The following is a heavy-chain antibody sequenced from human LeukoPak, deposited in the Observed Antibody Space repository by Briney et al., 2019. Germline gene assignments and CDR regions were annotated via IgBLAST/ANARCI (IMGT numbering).Heavy chain of an antibody. D-gene: IGHD2-2*01. V-gene: IGHV3-7*01. Sequence: PGGSLRLSCAASGFTFSSYWMSWVRQAPGKGLEWVANIKQDGSEKYYVDSVKGRFTISRDNAKNSLYLQMNSLRAEDTAVYYCAKMPGDYYYYMDVWGKGTTVTVSS. CDR3: AKMPGDYYYYMDV. CDR1: GFTFSSYW. J-gene: IGHJ6*03. CDR2: IKQDGSEK.